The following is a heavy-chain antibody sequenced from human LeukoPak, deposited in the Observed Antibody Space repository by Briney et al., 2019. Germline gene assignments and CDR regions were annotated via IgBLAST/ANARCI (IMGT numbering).Heavy chain of an antibody. V-gene: IGHV3-33*01. CDR1: GFTFSSYG. CDR3: ARDGGEMATMFGYFDL. D-gene: IGHD5-24*01. CDR2: IWYDGSNK. J-gene: IGHJ2*01. Sequence: PGRSLRLSCAASGFTFSSYGMHWVRQAPGKGLEWVAVIWYDGSNKYYADSVKGRFTISRDNSKNTLYLQMNSLRAEDTAVYYCARDGGEMATMFGYFDLWGRGTLVTLSS.